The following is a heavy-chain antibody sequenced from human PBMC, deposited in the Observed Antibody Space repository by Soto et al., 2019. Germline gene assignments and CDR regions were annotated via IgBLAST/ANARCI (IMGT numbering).Heavy chain of an antibody. CDR1: GFTFSSYA. D-gene: IGHD1-7*01. CDR2: ISYDGSNK. CDR3: ARDITGTTSPYYYYYGMDV. V-gene: IGHV3-30-3*01. Sequence: PGGSLRLSCAASGFTFSSYAMHWVRQAPGKGLEWVAVISYDGSNKYYADSVKGRFTISRDNSKNTLYLQMNSLRAEDTAVYYCARDITGTTSPYYYYYGMDVWGQGTTVTVSS. J-gene: IGHJ6*02.